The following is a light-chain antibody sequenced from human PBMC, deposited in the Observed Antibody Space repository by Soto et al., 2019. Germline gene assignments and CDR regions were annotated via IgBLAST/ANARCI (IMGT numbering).Light chain of an antibody. CDR2: DAS. CDR1: QNIRSS. V-gene: IGKV3D-15*01. J-gene: IGKJ1*01. CDR3: QQYNNWPPVT. Sequence: EVVMTQSPASLSASPGERVTLSCSASQNIRSSLAWYQQKPGLAPRLLIYDASSRATGITDRFSGSGSGTDFTLTISSLQSEDFAVYYCQQYNNWPPVTFGQGTKVDIK.